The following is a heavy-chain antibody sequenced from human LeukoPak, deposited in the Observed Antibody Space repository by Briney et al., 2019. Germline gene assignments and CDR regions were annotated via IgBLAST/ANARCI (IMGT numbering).Heavy chain of an antibody. J-gene: IGHJ5*02. D-gene: IGHD3-16*01. CDR3: SRDKFYVWFDP. V-gene: IGHV3-49*03. CDR1: GFAFADYT. CDR2: IRGSGTT. Sequence: PGGSLRLSCTTSGFAFADYTMHWFRQAPGKGLESVGFIRGSGTTQYAASVRGRFTISRDDSKSIAYLQMNSLKTEDTAVYYCSRDKFYVWFDPWGQGTLVTVSS.